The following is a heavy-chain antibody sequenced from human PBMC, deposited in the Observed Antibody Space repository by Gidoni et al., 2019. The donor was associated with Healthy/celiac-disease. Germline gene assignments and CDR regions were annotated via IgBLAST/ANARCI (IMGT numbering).Heavy chain of an antibody. CDR1: GYTFTSYG. CDR2: SSAYNGNT. D-gene: IGHD3-22*01. Sequence: QVQLVQSGAEVKKPGASVQVACKASGYTFTSYGISWLRQAPGQGLEWMGWSSAYNGNTNEWQKLKRRDTKTTDTSTGTADRERRSLRSDDTTVKYYAKRRTMTDERAWQPHRPWAFDIWGQGTMVTVSS. J-gene: IGHJ3*02. V-gene: IGHV1-18*01. CDR3: AKRRTMTDERAWQPHRPWAFDI.